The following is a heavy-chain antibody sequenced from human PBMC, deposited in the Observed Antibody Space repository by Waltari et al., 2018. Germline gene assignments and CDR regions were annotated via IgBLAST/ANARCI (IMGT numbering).Heavy chain of an antibody. V-gene: IGHV3-23*01. J-gene: IGHJ3*02. D-gene: IGHD3-16*02. Sequence: EVQLLESGGGLVQPGGSLGLSCAASGFTFGNSALRWVRQSPGKGLEWISGISGSSSSTYYADSVKGRFTISRDNSKNTLYLQMNSLRVEDTAVYFCAKVEGGIVTRYYALDIWGQGTMVTVSS. CDR2: ISGSSSST. CDR1: GFTFGNSA. CDR3: AKVEGGIVTRYYALDI.